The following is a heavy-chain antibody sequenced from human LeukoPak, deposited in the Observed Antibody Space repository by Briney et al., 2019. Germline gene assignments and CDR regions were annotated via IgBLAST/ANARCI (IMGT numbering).Heavy chain of an antibody. J-gene: IGHJ6*03. CDR1: GFTFDDYA. Sequence: GGSLRLSCAASGFTFDDYAMHWVRQAPGKGLEWVSGISWNSGSIGYADSVKGRFTISRDNSKNTLYLQMNSLRAEDTAVYYCAKSIAAAGTLYYYYYMDVWGKGTTVTVSS. V-gene: IGHV3-9*01. D-gene: IGHD6-13*01. CDR2: ISWNSGSI. CDR3: AKSIAAAGTLYYYYYMDV.